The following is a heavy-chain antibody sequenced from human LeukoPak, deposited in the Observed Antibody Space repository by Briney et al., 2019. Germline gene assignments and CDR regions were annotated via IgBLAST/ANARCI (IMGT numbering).Heavy chain of an antibody. D-gene: IGHD1-26*01. CDR1: GFTLSSYA. J-gene: IGHJ4*02. CDR2: ISDTGNT. CDR3: AKDRSIGTYYTFDS. Sequence: GGSLRLSCAASGFTLSSYAMSWVRQAPGKGLEWVSAISDTGNTYHADSVKGRFTISRDSSKNTLFLQMNRLRPEDAAVYYCAKDRSIGTYYTFDSWGQGTLVTVTS. V-gene: IGHV3-23*01.